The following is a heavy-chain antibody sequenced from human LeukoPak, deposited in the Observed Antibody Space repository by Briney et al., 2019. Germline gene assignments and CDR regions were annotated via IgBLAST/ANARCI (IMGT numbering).Heavy chain of an antibody. CDR3: ASSRDNWRVFDY. CDR2: IIPIFGTA. Sequence: SVTVSCKASGGTFSSYAMSWVRQAPGEGLEWMGGIIPIFGTANYAQKFQGRVTITADESTSTAYMELSSLRSEDTAVYYCASSRDNWRVFDYWGQGTLVTVSS. J-gene: IGHJ4*02. CDR1: GGTFSSYA. V-gene: IGHV1-69*01. D-gene: IGHD1-1*01.